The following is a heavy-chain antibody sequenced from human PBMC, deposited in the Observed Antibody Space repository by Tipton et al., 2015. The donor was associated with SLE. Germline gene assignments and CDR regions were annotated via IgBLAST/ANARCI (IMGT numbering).Heavy chain of an antibody. CDR2: IYYSGST. J-gene: IGHJ4*02. CDR1: GGSISSGGYY. CDR3: ARGYGGYGGCDY. Sequence: TLSLTCTVSGGSISSGGYYWGWIRQPPGKGLVWIGSIYYSGSTYYNPSLKSRVTISVDTSKTQFSLKLSSVTAADTAVYYCARGYGGYGGCDYWGQGTLVSVSS. V-gene: IGHV4-39*07. D-gene: IGHD5-12*01.